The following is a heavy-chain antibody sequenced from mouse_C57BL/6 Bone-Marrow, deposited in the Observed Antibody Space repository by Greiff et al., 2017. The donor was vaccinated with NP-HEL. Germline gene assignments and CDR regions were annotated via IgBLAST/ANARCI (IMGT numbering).Heavy chain of an antibody. D-gene: IGHD2-3*01. Sequence: VQLQQSGAELVRPGTSVKLSCKASGYTFTSYWMHWVKQRPGQGLEWIGVIDPSDSYTNYNQKFKGKATLTVDTSSSTAYMQLSSLTSEDSAVYYCARRYDGFDYWGQGTTLTVSS. CDR2: IDPSDSYT. V-gene: IGHV1-59*01. J-gene: IGHJ2*01. CDR3: ARRYDGFDY. CDR1: GYTFTSYW.